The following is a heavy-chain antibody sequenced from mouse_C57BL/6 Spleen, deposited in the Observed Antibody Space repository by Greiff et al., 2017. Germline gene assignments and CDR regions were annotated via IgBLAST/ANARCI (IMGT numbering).Heavy chain of an antibody. CDR2: ISNGGGST. CDR3: ARQMGRTLDY. Sequence: EVHLVESGGGLVQPGGSLKLSCAASGFTFSDYYMYWVRQTPEKRLEWVAYISNGGGSTYYPDTVKGRFTISRDNAKNTLYLQMSRLKSEDTAMYYCARQMGRTLDYWGQGTTLTVSS. V-gene: IGHV5-12*01. CDR1: GFTFSDYY. D-gene: IGHD2-3*01. J-gene: IGHJ2*01.